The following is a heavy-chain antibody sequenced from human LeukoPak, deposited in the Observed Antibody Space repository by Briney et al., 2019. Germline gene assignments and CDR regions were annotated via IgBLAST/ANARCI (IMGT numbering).Heavy chain of an antibody. D-gene: IGHD6-13*01. CDR3: ARDGTGIAAAGPKQYYENWFDP. J-gene: IGHJ5*02. V-gene: IGHV4-34*01. CDR2: INHSGST. CDR1: GGSFSGYY. Sequence: SETLSLTCAAYGGSFSGYYWSWIRQPPGKGLEWIGEINHSGSTNYNPSLKSRVTISVDTSKNQFSLKLSSVTAADTAVYYCARDGTGIAAAGPKQYYENWFDPWGQGTLVTVSS.